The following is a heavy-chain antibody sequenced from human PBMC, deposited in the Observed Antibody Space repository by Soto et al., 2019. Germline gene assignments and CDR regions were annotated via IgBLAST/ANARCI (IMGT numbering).Heavy chain of an antibody. Sequence: PSETLSLTCTVSGGSMRNYFWTWIRQPPGKGLEWIGYIHYSGTTSFFPSYNPSLRSRVTISEDTSKNQFSLKLLSVTTADTAVYFCAAGEPSSRNLAPYYLDFWGQGTLVTVYS. J-gene: IGHJ4*02. D-gene: IGHD6-13*01. V-gene: IGHV4-59*01. CDR2: IHYSGTT. CDR3: AAGEPSSRNLAPYYLDF. CDR1: GGSMRNYF.